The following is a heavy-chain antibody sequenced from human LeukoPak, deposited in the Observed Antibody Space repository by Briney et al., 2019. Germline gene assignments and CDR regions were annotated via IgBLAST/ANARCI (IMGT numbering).Heavy chain of an antibody. V-gene: IGHV3-23*01. J-gene: IGHJ4*02. CDR1: GFTFSSYA. CDR2: ISGSGGNT. Sequence: GGSLRLSCAASGFTFSSYAMSWVRQAAGKGLEWVSAISGSGGNTYYADSVKGRFTISRDNSRTTLYLQMNSLRAEDTAVYYCAKMDYGGNPSDYWGQGTLVTVSS. CDR3: AKMDYGGNPSDY. D-gene: IGHD4-23*01.